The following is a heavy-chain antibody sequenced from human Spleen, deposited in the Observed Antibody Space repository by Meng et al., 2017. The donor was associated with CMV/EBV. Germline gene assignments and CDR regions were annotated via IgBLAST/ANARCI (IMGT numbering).Heavy chain of an antibody. J-gene: IGHJ6*02. D-gene: IGHD1-26*01. CDR2: MNPNSGNT. CDR1: GYTFTSYD. CDR3: ARDSGSYGDYYYGMDV. Sequence: ASVKVSCKASGYTFTSYDINWVRQATGQGLEWMGWMNPNSGNTGYAQKLQGRVTMTTDTSTNTAYMELRSLRSDDTAVYYCARDSGSYGDYYYGMDVWGQGTTVTVSS. V-gene: IGHV1-8*02.